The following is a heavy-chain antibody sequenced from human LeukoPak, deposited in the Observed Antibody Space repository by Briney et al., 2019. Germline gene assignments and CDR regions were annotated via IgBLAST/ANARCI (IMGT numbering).Heavy chain of an antibody. CDR3: AKGAYDYIEIAYFDY. Sequence: GGSLRLSCVASGFSFNNYAMNWVRQAPGKGLEWVSLIIGSSGSTFYADSVKGRFTISRDKSKNTLYLQMNGLRAEDTAVYYCAKGAYDYIEIAYFDYWGQGSLVTVSS. V-gene: IGHV3-23*01. D-gene: IGHD5-12*01. CDR1: GFSFNNYA. CDR2: IIGSSGST. J-gene: IGHJ4*02.